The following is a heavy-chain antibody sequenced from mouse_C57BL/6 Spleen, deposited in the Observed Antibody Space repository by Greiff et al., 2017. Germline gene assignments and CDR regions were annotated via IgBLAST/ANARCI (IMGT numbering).Heavy chain of an antibody. CDR2: IYPRASST. D-gene: IGHD1-1*01. CDR1: GYTFTSYD. CDR3: AREGVYYGSSSGY. V-gene: IGHV1-85*01. J-gene: IGHJ2*01. Sequence: QVQLKQSGPELVKPGASVKLSCKASGYTFTSYDLNWVKQRPGQGLEWIGWIYPRASSTKYNEKFKGKATLTVDTSSSTAYMELHILTSEDSAVYFCAREGVYYGSSSGYWGQGTTLTVSS.